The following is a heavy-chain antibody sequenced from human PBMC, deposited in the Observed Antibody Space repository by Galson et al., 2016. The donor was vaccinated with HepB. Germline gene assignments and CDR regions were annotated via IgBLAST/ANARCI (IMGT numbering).Heavy chain of an antibody. CDR3: ARHECQGNDCYSAFDV. J-gene: IGHJ3*01. V-gene: IGHV5-51*01. D-gene: IGHD2-21*02. CDR1: GYNFNNYW. CDR2: IYPGDSET. Sequence: QSGAEVKKPGESLKISCKASGYNFNNYWIGWVRQKPGKGLEWMGIIYPGDSETKYSPSFQGQVTISVDKSINSAFLQWSSLQASDTSKYYCARHECQGNDCYSAFDVWGQGTVVTVSS.